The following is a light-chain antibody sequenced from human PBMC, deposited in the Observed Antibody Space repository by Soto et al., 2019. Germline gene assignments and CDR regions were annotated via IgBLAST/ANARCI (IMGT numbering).Light chain of an antibody. CDR3: SSYSSRTTYV. V-gene: IGLV2-14*01. CDR2: GVS. CDR1: NNDVGYYDY. J-gene: IGLJ1*01. Sequence: QSALTQPASVSGSPGQSITVSCTGTNNDVGYYDYVSWYQQHPGKAPKLMIFGVSQRPSGVPKRFSGSKSGNTASLTISGLQTGDEADYYCSSYSSRTTYVFGPGTKLTVL.